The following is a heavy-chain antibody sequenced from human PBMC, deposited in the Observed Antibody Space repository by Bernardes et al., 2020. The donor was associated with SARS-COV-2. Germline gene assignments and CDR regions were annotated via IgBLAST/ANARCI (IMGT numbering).Heavy chain of an antibody. CDR3: AKLRGLWFGESSGRASYMDV. V-gene: IGHV3-23*01. Sequence: GGSLRLSCAASGFTFSSYAMSWVRQAPGKGLEWVSAISGSGGSTYYADSVKGRFTISRDNSKNTLYLQMNSLRAEDTAVYYCAKLRGLWFGESSGRASYMDVWGKGTTVTVSS. CDR1: GFTFSSYA. D-gene: IGHD3-10*01. J-gene: IGHJ6*03. CDR2: ISGSGGST.